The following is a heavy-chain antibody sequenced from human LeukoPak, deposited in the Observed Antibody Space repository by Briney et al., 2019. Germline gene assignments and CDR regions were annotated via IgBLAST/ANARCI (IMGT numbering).Heavy chain of an antibody. D-gene: IGHD3-22*01. V-gene: IGHV4-39*07. J-gene: IGHJ3*02. CDR2: IYYSGST. Sequence: SETLSLTCTVSGGSISSSSYYWGWIRQPPGKGLEWIGSIYYSGSTYYNPSLKSRVTISVDTSKNQFSLKLSSVTAADTAVYYCARETYLVITDAFDIWGQGTMVTVSS. CDR3: ARETYLVITDAFDI. CDR1: GGSISSSSYY.